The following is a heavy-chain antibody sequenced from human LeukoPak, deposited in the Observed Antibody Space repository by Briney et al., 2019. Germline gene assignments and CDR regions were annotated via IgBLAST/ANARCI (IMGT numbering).Heavy chain of an antibody. D-gene: IGHD3-9*01. J-gene: IGHJ5*02. CDR1: GGSFSGYY. V-gene: IGHV4-34*01. CDR2: INHSGST. CDR3: ARGGRYFDWPTRGRWFDP. Sequence: SETLSLTCAVYGGSFSGYYWSWIRQPPGKGLEWIGEINHSGSTNCNPSLKTRVTISVDTSKNQFSLKLSSVTAADTAVYYCARGGRYFDWPTRGRWFDPWGQGTLVTVSS.